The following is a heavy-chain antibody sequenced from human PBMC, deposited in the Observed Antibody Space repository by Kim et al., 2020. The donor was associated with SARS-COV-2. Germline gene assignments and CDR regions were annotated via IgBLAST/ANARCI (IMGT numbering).Heavy chain of an antibody. CDR3: ARADSIGGTSAFDV. Sequence: GGSLRLSCAASGFTFSRYWMSWVRQAPGKGLEWVANIKQDGSEKYYVDSVRGRFTISRDNSKNSLYLQMNSLRAEDTAVYYCARADSIGGTSAFDVLGQ. D-gene: IGHD2-21*01. J-gene: IGHJ3*01. V-gene: IGHV3-7*01. CDR1: GFTFSRYW. CDR2: IKQDGSEK.